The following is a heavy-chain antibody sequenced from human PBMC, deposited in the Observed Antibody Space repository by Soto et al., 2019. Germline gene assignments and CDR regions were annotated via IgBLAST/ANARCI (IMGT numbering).Heavy chain of an antibody. CDR3: ARGEEDIVVVPASPWFDP. J-gene: IGHJ5*02. Sequence: QVQLVQSGAEVKKPGSSVKVSCKASGGTFSSYAISWVRQAPGQGLEWMGGIIPIFGTANYAQKFQGGVTITADESTSTAYMKLSSLRSEDTAVYYCARGEEDIVVVPASPWFDPWGQGTLVTVSS. D-gene: IGHD2-2*01. CDR2: IIPIFGTA. V-gene: IGHV1-69*01. CDR1: GGTFSSYA.